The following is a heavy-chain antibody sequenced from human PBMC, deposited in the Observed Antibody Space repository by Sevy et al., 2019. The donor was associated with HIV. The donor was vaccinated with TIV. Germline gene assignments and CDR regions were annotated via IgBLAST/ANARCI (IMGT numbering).Heavy chain of an antibody. Sequence: GGSLRLSCAASGFTFSDYYMSWIRQAPGKGLEWVSYISSSSSYTNYAHSVKGRFTISRDNAKNSLYLQMNSLRAEDTAVYYCARDEGGNYDSSGYIQNWGQGTLVTVSS. V-gene: IGHV3-11*06. D-gene: IGHD3-22*01. CDR3: ARDEGGNYDSSGYIQN. CDR1: GFTFSDYY. J-gene: IGHJ4*02. CDR2: ISSSSSYT.